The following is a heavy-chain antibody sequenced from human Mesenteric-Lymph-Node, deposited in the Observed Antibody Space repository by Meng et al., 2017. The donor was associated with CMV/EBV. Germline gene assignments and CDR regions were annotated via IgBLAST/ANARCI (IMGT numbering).Heavy chain of an antibody. D-gene: IGHD1-26*01. J-gene: IGHJ4*02. Sequence: LSCAASRFSFSEYAMNWVRQAPGKGLEWVSRISGSGVTTYYANSVKGRFTISRDNSKYTLYLQMNSLRAEDTALYYCANDLGAAPAYWGQGTLVTVSS. CDR1: RFSFSEYA. V-gene: IGHV3-23*01. CDR3: ANDLGAAPAY. CDR2: ISGSGVTT.